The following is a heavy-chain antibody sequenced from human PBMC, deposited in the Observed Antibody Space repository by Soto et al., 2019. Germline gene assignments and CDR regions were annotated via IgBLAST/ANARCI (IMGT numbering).Heavy chain of an antibody. CDR1: GYTFSSYG. D-gene: IGHD6-19*01. CDR2: ISAYNGNT. V-gene: IGHV1-18*01. CDR3: ARDLALGLVDY. J-gene: IGHJ4*02. Sequence: QVQLVQSGAEVKKPGASVKVSCKASGYTFSSYGLSWVRQAPGQGLEWMGWISAYNGNTKYAQKLQGRVTMTTDTSTSTAHMELRSLRSDDTAVYYCARDLALGLVDYWGQGTLVTVSS.